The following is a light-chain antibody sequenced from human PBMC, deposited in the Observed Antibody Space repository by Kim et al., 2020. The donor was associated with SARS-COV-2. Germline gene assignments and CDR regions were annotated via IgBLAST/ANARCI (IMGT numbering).Light chain of an antibody. V-gene: IGKV3-11*01. Sequence: LSPWERDTLACRATQTVGRYLAWYQQKTGQAPSLVIYHVSNRATGIPARFSGSGSGTDFTLTISSLDPEDFAVYYCQQRIKWPLTFGGGTKVEIK. J-gene: IGKJ4*01. CDR2: HVS. CDR3: QQRIKWPLT. CDR1: QTVGRY.